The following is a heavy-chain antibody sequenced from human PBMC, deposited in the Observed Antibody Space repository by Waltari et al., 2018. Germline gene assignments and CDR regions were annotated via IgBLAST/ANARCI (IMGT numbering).Heavy chain of an antibody. CDR3: ARAXKXXMGPFDX. V-gene: IGHV4-38-2*01. CDR2: FYHSVXP. Sequence: QXQLXXSGXXXVKPSETXSLTCGVSGNSIRSGYYWGWMRQPPGKGLEWIGSFYHSVXPXXXPXXKSRXTISQDTSKNQLSLKLSSVTAADTAXXXCARAXKXXMGPFDXWXXXXLVTVSS. J-gene: IGHJ4*02. CDR1: GNSIRSGYY.